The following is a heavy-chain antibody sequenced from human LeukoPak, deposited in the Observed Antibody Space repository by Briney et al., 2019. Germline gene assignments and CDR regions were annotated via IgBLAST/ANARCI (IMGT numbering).Heavy chain of an antibody. D-gene: IGHD2/OR15-2a*01. J-gene: IGHJ6*03. V-gene: IGHV1-2*02. Sequence: ASVKVSCKASGYTFTGYYMHWVGQAPGQGLEWMGWINPNSGGTNYAQKFQGRVTMTRDTSISTAYMELSRLRSDDTAVYYCARDRIPEYYYYYMDVWGKGTTVTVSS. CDR2: INPNSGGT. CDR1: GYTFTGYY. CDR3: ARDRIPEYYYYYMDV.